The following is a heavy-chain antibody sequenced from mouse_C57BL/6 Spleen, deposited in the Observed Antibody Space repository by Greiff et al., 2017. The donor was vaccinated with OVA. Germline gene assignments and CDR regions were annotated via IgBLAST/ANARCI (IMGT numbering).Heavy chain of an antibody. CDR3: ARDLYGYAMDY. CDR1: GFTFSSYA. CDR2: ISDGGSYT. D-gene: IGHD1-1*01. V-gene: IGHV5-4*01. J-gene: IGHJ4*01. Sequence: EVQVVESGGGLVKPGGSLKLSCAASGFTFSSYAMSWVRQTPEKRLEWVATISDGGSYTYYPDNVKGRFTISRDNAKNNLYLQMRHLKSEDTAMYYCARDLYGYAMDYWGQGTSVTVSS.